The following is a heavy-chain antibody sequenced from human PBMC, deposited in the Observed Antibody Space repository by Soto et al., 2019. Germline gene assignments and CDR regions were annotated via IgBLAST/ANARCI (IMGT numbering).Heavy chain of an antibody. CDR2: ISADNGNT. J-gene: IGHJ4*02. Sequence: GASGKVSCKASGYTFTSYGISWGRQGPGQGLEWMGWISADNGNTNYAQKFQGRVTMTRDTSASTAYMELSSLRSEDTAVYYCARARANTAMFGFDYWGQGTLVTVSS. CDR3: ARARANTAMFGFDY. V-gene: IGHV1-18*01. CDR1: GYTFTSYG. D-gene: IGHD3-10*02.